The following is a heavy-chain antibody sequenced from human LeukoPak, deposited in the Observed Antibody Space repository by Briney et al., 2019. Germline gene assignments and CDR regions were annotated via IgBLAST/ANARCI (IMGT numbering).Heavy chain of an antibody. CDR2: DSVYGGGP. CDR1: GFTFSSYG. J-gene: IGHJ4*02. D-gene: IGHD2-15*01. CDR3: AKEDVGAAPDH. Sequence: SGGSPRLSCAASGFTFSSYGMSWIRQAPGKGLEWVSADSVYGGGPYYADSVKGRFTMSRDNSKSTLYLQMDSLRVEDTAVYYCAKEDVGAAPDHWGQGTLVTVSS. V-gene: IGHV3-23*01.